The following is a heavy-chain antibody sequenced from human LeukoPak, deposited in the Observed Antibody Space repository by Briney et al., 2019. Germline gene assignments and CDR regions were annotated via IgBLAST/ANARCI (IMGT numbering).Heavy chain of an antibody. CDR3: ARDHPSEWMVREPRGWFDP. D-gene: IGHD3-10*01. J-gene: IGHJ5*02. Sequence: SETLSLTCTVSGGSISSGSYYWSWIRQPAGKGLEWIGRIYTSGSTNYNPSLKSRVTISVDTSKNQFSLKLSSVTAADTAVYYCARDHPSEWMVREPRGWFDPWGQGTLVTVSS. CDR1: GGSISSGSYY. CDR2: IYTSGST. V-gene: IGHV4-61*02.